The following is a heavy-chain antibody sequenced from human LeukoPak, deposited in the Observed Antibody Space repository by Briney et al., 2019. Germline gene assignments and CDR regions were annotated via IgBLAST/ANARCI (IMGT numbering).Heavy chain of an antibody. J-gene: IGHJ5*02. CDR1: GGSISSYY. CDR3: ASLTGA. V-gene: IGHV4-59*01. D-gene: IGHD1-14*01. Sequence: KPSETLSLTCTVSGGSISSYYWSWIRQPPGKGLEWIGYIYYSGSTNYNPSLKSRVTISVDTSKNQFSLKLSSVTAADTAVYYCASLTGAWGQGTLVTVSS. CDR2: IYYSGST.